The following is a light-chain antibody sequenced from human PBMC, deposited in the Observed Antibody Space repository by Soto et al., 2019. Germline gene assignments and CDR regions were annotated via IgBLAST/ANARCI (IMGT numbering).Light chain of an antibody. V-gene: IGLV2-14*01. CDR2: EVS. Sequence: QSALTQPASVSGSPGQSITISCTGTSSDVGGYKYVSWYQQHPGKAPKLMIYEVSNRPSGVSNRFSGSKSGNTASLTISGLQAEDEAEYYCSSYTNINTRACVFGTGTKVTVL. CDR3: SSYTNINTRACV. J-gene: IGLJ1*01. CDR1: SSDVGGYKY.